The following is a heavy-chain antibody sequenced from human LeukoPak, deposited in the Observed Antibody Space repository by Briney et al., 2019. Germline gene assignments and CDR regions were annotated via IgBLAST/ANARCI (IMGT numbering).Heavy chain of an antibody. V-gene: IGHV3-23*01. CDR2: ICGSGGST. J-gene: IGHJ4*02. CDR1: LFTLRRHA. Sequence: QPGGSLRLSCAVSLFTLRRHAMSGVRQAPGKGLEWVSGICGSGGSTYYADSVRGRFTNSRDNSKNTPYLQFYSQRAEDTAAYYCAKVALSDSGDYVWYFVYSGQGTLVTVSS. CDR3: AKVALSDSGDYVWYFVY. D-gene: IGHD4-17*01.